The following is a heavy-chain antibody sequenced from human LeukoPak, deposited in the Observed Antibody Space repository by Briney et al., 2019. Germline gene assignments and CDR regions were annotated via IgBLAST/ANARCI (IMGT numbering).Heavy chain of an antibody. D-gene: IGHD6-13*01. CDR2: IYSGGST. V-gene: IGHV3-53*01. CDR3: ARGTRIAAAVIDY. Sequence: GGSLRLSCAASGFTVSSNYMSWVRQAPGKGLEWVSVIYSGGSTYYADSVKGRFTISRDNSKNTLYLQMNSLRAEDTAVYYCARGTRIAAAVIDYWGQGTLVTVSS. J-gene: IGHJ4*02. CDR1: GFTVSSNY.